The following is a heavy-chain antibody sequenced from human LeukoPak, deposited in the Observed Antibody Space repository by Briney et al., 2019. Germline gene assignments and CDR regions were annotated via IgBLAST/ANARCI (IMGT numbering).Heavy chain of an antibody. Sequence: SETLSLTCTASGYSISSGYYWGWIRQPPGKGLEWIGSIYHSGSTYYNPSLKSRVTISVDTSKNQFSLKLSSVTAADTAVYYCARALLLRPYNWFDPWGQGTLVTVSS. D-gene: IGHD1-26*01. CDR1: GYSISSGYY. CDR2: IYHSGST. CDR3: ARALLLRPYNWFDP. V-gene: IGHV4-38-2*02. J-gene: IGHJ5*02.